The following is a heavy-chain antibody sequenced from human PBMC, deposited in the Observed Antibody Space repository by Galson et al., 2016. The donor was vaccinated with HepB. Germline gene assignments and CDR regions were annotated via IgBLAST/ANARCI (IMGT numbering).Heavy chain of an antibody. V-gene: IGHV4-31*03. J-gene: IGHJ4*02. CDR3: ASNLIGPYYFDY. Sequence: TCTVSSGSISSGGYYWSWIRQHPGKGLEWIGYIYFSGTTSYNPSLKSRVTISLDTSKNRFSLKLTSVTAADTAVYFCASNLIGPYYFDYWGQGTLVTVSS. CDR1: SGSISSGGYY. D-gene: IGHD3-9*01. CDR2: IYFSGTT.